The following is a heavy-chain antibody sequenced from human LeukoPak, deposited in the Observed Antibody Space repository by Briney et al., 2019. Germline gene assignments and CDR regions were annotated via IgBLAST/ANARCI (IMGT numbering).Heavy chain of an antibody. Sequence: SETLSLTCVVSGGSFSSFYWNWIRQPPGKGLEWIGYIYNSGGTNYNPSLASRVTMSADSSKKQISLELTSVTAADTATYFCAGEEVSGYSDHWGQGTLVTVSS. CDR1: GGSFSSFY. J-gene: IGHJ4*02. CDR3: AGEEVSGYSDH. CDR2: IYNSGGT. V-gene: IGHV4-59*01. D-gene: IGHD2-15*01.